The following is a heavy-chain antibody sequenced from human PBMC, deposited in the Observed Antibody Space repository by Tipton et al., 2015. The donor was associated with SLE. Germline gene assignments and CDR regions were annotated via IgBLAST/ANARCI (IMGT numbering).Heavy chain of an antibody. V-gene: IGHV3-53*05. CDR2: IYRDDNT. J-gene: IGHJ4*02. Sequence: GSLRLSCAASGLTVSSNYMIWVRQAPGKGLEWVSVIYRDDNTYYADSVKGRFSISRDNSKNTLYLQMNSLRSEDTAVYFCARAKYSSTWSGDYWGQGTLVTVSS. CDR1: GLTVSSNY. CDR3: ARAKYSSTWSGDY. D-gene: IGHD6-13*01.